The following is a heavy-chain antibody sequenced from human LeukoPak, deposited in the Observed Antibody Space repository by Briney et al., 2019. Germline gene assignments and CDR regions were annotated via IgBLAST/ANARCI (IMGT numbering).Heavy chain of an antibody. J-gene: IGHJ6*02. CDR2: INPSGGST. CDR3: ARDQQWLTTAYGMDV. V-gene: IGHV1-46*01. Sequence: ASVKVSCKASGYTFTSYYMHWVRRAPGQGLEWMGIINPSGGSTSYAQKFQGRVTMTRDTSTSTVYMELSSLRSEDTAVYYCARDQQWLTTAYGMDVWGQGTTVTVSS. D-gene: IGHD6-19*01. CDR1: GYTFTSYY.